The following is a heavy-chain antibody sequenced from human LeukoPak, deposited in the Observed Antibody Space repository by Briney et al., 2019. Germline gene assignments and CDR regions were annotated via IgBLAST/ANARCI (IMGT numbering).Heavy chain of an antibody. D-gene: IGHD6-13*01. CDR2: ISGSGGST. Sequence: GGSLRLSCAASGFTFSSYAMSWVRQAPGKGLEWVSAISGSGGSTYYADSVKGRFTISRDNSKNTLYLQMNSLRAEDTAVYYCARVGSSSWYYFDYWGQGTLVAVSS. J-gene: IGHJ4*02. CDR1: GFTFSSYA. CDR3: ARVGSSSWYYFDY. V-gene: IGHV3-23*01.